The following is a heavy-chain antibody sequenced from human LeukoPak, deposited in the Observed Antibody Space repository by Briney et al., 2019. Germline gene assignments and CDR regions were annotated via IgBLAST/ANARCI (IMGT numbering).Heavy chain of an antibody. Sequence: GGSLRLSCAASGFTFSGSAMHWVRQASGKGLEWVGRIRSKANSYATAYAASVKGRFTISRDDSKNTTYLQMNSLETEDTAMYFCTRPSFDPWGQGTLVTVSS. CDR3: TRPSFDP. CDR1: GFTFSGSA. V-gene: IGHV3-73*01. J-gene: IGHJ5*02. CDR2: IRSKANSYAT.